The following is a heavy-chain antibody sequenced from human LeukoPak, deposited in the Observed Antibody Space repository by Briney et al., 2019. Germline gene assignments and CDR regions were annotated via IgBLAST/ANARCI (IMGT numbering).Heavy chain of an antibody. CDR1: GYTFTSYD. V-gene: IGHV1-2*02. Sequence: ASVKVSCKASGYTFTSYDINWVRQAPGQGLEWMGWINPNSGGTNYAQKFQGRVTMTRDTSISTAYMELSRLRSDDTAVYYCARGRVQLWSYFDYWGQGTLVTVSS. J-gene: IGHJ4*02. CDR3: ARGRVQLWSYFDY. D-gene: IGHD5-18*01. CDR2: INPNSGGT.